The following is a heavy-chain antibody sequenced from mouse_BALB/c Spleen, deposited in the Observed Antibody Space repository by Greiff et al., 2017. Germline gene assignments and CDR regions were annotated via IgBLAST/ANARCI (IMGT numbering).Heavy chain of an antibody. Sequence: EVKLVESGGGLVQPGGSLKLSCAASGFTFSSYGMSWVRQTPDKRLELVATINSNGGSTYYPDSVKGRFTISRDNAKNTLYLQMSSLKSEDTAMYYCATNWDFAYWGQGTLVTVSA. V-gene: IGHV5-6-3*01. CDR1: GFTFSSYG. CDR3: ATNWDFAY. J-gene: IGHJ3*01. D-gene: IGHD4-1*02. CDR2: INSNGGST.